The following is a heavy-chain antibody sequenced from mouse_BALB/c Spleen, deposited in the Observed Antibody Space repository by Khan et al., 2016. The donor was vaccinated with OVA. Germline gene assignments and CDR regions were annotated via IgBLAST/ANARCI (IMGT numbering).Heavy chain of an antibody. CDR3: FKFGSYSSLAS. CDR2: IWGDGST. CDR1: GFSFTSYG. Sequence: QVQLKESGPGLVAPSQSLSITCTVSGFSFTSYGVNWVRQPPGKGLEWLGVIWGDGSTNYHSALKSSMSSSKDTSKSQVFLELNSLAIGDTATYXFFKFGSYSSLASWGQGTSVPVSS. J-gene: IGHJ4*01. V-gene: IGHV2-3*01.